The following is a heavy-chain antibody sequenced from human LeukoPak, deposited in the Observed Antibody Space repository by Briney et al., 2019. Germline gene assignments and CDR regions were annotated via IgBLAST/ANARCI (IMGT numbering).Heavy chain of an antibody. CDR1: GFTFSSYW. V-gene: IGHV3-7*01. CDR3: ARGIAVAGYYFDY. J-gene: IGHJ4*02. D-gene: IGHD6-19*01. CDR2: IKQDGSEK. Sequence: RGSLRLSCAASGFTFSSYWMSWVRQAPGKGLEWVANIKQDGSEKYYVDSVKGRFTISRDNAKNSLYLQMNSLRAEDTAVYYCARGIAVAGYYFDYWGQGTLVTVSS.